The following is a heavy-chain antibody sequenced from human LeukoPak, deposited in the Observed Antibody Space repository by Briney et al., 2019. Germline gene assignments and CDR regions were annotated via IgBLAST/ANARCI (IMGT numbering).Heavy chain of an antibody. CDR3: ARDFDMGITPGDDFDF. CDR1: GFSFSKYW. J-gene: IGHJ4*02. Sequence: GGSLRLSCAASGFSFSKYWMHWVRQTPGEGLVWVARIKEDGTYTSYADSVKGRFTISRDNARNTVFLQMNSLRAEDTAVYYCARDFDMGITPGDDFDFWGEGTLVTVSS. V-gene: IGHV3-74*01. CDR2: IKEDGTYT. D-gene: IGHD3-9*01.